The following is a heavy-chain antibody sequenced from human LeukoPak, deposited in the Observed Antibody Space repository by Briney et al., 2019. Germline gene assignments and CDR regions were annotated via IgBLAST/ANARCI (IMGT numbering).Heavy chain of an antibody. Sequence: ESAPGLVRPSETLSITSTGSCCSSSSRGYWWGWVRHLTSKTPEGTTYNYHSGSTCYNPSLKSRVTTSVDRSKNQLSLKLSTVTAADTAVYYCARHLRGAEGYSRRIVSYNYFDYWGQGTLVTVSS. D-gene: IGHD6-13*01. CDR1: CCSSSSRGYW. V-gene: IGHV4-30-2*01. CDR2: NYHSGST. J-gene: IGHJ4*02. CDR3: ARHLRGAEGYSRRIVSYNYFDY.